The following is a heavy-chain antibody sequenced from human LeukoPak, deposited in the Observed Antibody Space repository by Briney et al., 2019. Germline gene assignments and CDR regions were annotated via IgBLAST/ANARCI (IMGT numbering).Heavy chain of an antibody. CDR3: AREIYDFWSGSNDAFDI. V-gene: IGHV4-59*12. J-gene: IGHJ3*02. Sequence: SETLSLTCTVSGGSISSYYWSWIRQPPGKGLEWIGYIYYSGSTNYNPSLKSRVTISVDTSKNQFSLKLSSVTAADTAVYYCAREIYDFWSGSNDAFDIWGQGTMVTVSS. D-gene: IGHD3-3*01. CDR2: IYYSGST. CDR1: GGSISSYY.